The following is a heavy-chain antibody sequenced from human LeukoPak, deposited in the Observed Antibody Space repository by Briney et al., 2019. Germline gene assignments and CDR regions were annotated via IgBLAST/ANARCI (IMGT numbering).Heavy chain of an antibody. CDR2: ISWNSGSI. CDR3: AKGSPNYHFFSPFDY. Sequence: PGRSLRLSCAASGFTFDDYAMHWVRQAPGKGLEWVSGISWNSGSIGYADSVKGRFTISRDNAKNSLYLQMNSLRAEDTAVYYCAKGSPNYHFFSPFDYWGQGTLVTVSS. V-gene: IGHV3-9*01. CDR1: GFTFDDYA. J-gene: IGHJ4*02. D-gene: IGHD1-1*01.